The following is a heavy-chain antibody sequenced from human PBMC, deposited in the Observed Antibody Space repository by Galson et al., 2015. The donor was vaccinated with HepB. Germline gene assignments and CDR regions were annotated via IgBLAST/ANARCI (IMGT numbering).Heavy chain of an antibody. CDR1: GFTFSNYA. CDR3: AKEEIYSSSWYPSFDC. V-gene: IGHV3-23*01. J-gene: IGHJ4*02. Sequence: SLRLSCAVSGFTFSNYAMSWVRQAPGKGLEWVSGISGSGRTTNYADSVKGRFTISRDNYNNILYLQMSSLRAEDTAVYYCAKEEIYSSSWYPSFDCWGQGTLVTVSS. CDR2: ISGSGRTT. D-gene: IGHD6-13*01.